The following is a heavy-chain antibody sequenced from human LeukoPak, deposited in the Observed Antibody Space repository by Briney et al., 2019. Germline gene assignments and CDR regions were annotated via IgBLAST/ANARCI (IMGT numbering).Heavy chain of an antibody. D-gene: IGHD2-21*02. Sequence: GGSLRLSCAASGFTFSSYSMNWVRQAPGKGLQWVSYISPSSSDIHYADSVRGRFTISRDNAKNSLYLQMNSLRAEDTAVYYCARVGTGDCCYFDYWGQGTLVTVSS. CDR3: ARVGTGDCCYFDY. CDR1: GFTFSSYS. V-gene: IGHV3-21*05. J-gene: IGHJ4*02. CDR2: ISPSSSDI.